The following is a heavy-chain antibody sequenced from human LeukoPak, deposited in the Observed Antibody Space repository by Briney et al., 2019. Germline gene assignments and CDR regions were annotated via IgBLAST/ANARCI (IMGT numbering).Heavy chain of an antibody. D-gene: IGHD1-1*01. Sequence: PGGSLRLSCAASEFTFSNYWMHWVRQAPGKGLVWVSWITGDGSSTGYADSVKGRFTISRDNAKNTLYLQVNSLRAEDTAVYCCARSNWPYYFDYWGQGALVTVSS. CDR1: EFTFSNYW. CDR3: ARSNWPYYFDY. V-gene: IGHV3-74*01. CDR2: ITGDGSST. J-gene: IGHJ4*02.